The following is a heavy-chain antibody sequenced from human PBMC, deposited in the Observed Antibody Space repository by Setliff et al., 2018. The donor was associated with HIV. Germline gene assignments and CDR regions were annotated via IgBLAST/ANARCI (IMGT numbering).Heavy chain of an antibody. Sequence: VASVKVSCKASGYTFTSYAMHWVRQAPGQRLEWMGWINAGNGNTKYSQKFQGRVAITRDTSASTAYMELRSLRSDDTAVYYCARDAPGNTESATGYWGQGTLVTVSS. D-gene: IGHD1-7*01. CDR3: ARDAPGNTESATGY. CDR2: INAGNGNT. J-gene: IGHJ4*02. CDR1: GYTFTSYA. V-gene: IGHV1-3*01.